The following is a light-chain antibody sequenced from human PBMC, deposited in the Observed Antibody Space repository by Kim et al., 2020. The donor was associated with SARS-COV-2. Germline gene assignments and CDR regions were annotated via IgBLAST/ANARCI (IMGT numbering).Light chain of an antibody. CDR3: QQYGSSPGYT. CDR1: QSVSSSY. V-gene: IGKV3-20*01. Sequence: SPGESDTLSCRASQSVSSSYLAWYQQKPGQAPRLLIYGASSRATGIPDRFSGSGSGTDFTLTISRLEPEDFAVYYCQQYGSSPGYTFGQGTKLEI. CDR2: GAS. J-gene: IGKJ2*01.